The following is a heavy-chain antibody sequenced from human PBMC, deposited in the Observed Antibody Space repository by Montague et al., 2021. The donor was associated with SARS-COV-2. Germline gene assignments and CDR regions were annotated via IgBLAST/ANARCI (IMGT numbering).Heavy chain of an antibody. CDR2: IYTSGTT. CDR1: GGSISSGSYY. V-gene: IGHV4-61*02. J-gene: IGHJ4*02. CDR3: ARAHSGSWAHLDN. Sequence: TLSLTCTVSGGSISSGSYYWSWIRQPAGKGLEWIGRIYTSGTTDYSFSLKRRVTISVDTSKNQFSLKLTSVTAADTAVYYCARAHSGSWAHLDNWGQGSLVTVSP. D-gene: IGHD5-12*01.